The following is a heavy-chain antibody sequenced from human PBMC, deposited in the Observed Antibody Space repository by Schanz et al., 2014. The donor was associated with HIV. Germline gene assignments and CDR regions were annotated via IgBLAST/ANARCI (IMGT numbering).Heavy chain of an antibody. CDR1: GFTFNSYA. Sequence: QVQLVESGGGVVQPGRSLRLSCAASGFTFNSYAMHWVRQAPGKGREWETVISNHGSNKYYTDSVKGRFTISRDNSKNTVYLQMNSLRPEDTAVYYCARMEQLIIGYYYGMDVWGQGTTVTVSS. CDR2: ISNHGSNK. J-gene: IGHJ6*02. V-gene: IGHV3-30-3*01. D-gene: IGHD3-16*01. CDR3: ARMEQLIIGYYYGMDV.